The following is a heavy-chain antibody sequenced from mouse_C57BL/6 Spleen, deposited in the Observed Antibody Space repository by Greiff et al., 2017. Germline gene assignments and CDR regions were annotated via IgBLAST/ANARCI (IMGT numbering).Heavy chain of an antibody. CDR2: IRSDGST. J-gene: IGHJ4*01. CDR3: ARQQMAFYAMDY. CDR1: GFSLTSYG. Sequence: VKLVESGPGLVAPSQSLSITCTASGFSLTSYGVHWVRQPPGKGLEWLVVIRSDGSTTYNSALKSRLSISKDNSKSQDFLKMNSLKTDDTAMYYCARQQMAFYAMDYWGQGTSVTVSS. V-gene: IGHV2-6-1*01.